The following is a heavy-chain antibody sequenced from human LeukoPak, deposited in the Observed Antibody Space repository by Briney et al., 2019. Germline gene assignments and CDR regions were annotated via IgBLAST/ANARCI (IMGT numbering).Heavy chain of an antibody. CDR2: ISSSSSYI. CDR3: AKDLDPGSASLWAFDI. J-gene: IGHJ3*02. D-gene: IGHD6-6*01. V-gene: IGHV3-21*04. CDR1: GFTFSSYS. Sequence: GGSLRLSCAASGFTFSSYSMNWVRQAPGKGLEWVSSISSSSSYIYYADSVKGRFTISRDNAKNSLYLQMNSLRAEDTALYYCAKDLDPGSASLWAFDIWGQGTMVTVSS.